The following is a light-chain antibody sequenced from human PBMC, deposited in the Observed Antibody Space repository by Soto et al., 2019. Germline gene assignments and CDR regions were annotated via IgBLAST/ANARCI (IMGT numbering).Light chain of an antibody. CDR3: QQHSHWRT. CDR2: GAS. CDR1: QSIDSD. J-gene: IGKJ1*01. V-gene: IGKV3-15*01. Sequence: EIMMTQSPANVSVFPGERATLSCRASQSIDSDLAWYQQKPGHVPRLLIYGASTRATGVPARFSGSGSGTEFTLTIISLQSDDFAVYYCQQHSHWRTFGPGTKVEIK.